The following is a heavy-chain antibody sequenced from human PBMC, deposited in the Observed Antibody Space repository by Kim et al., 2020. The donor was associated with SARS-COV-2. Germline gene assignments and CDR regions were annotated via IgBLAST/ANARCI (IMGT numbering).Heavy chain of an antibody. CDR3: ARKPTTSSWSYYFDY. CDR2: ISYDGTNK. Sequence: GGSLRLSCAASGFSFSNYAVYWVRQAPGKGLEWVALISYDGTNKDYADSVKGRFTISRDNSKNTLYLQMNSLRVEDTAVYFCARKPTTSSWSYYFDYWG. V-gene: IGHV3-30*04. J-gene: IGHJ4*01. D-gene: IGHD6-13*01. CDR1: GFSFSNYA.